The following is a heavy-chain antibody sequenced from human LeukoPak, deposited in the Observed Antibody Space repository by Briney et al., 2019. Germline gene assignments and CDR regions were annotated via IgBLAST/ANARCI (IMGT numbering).Heavy chain of an antibody. CDR3: ATGLDTAMVMDY. D-gene: IGHD5-18*01. CDR2: ISSSGSTI. Sequence: PGGSLRLSCAASGLTFSDYYMSWIRQAPGKGLEWVSYISSSGSTIYYADSVKGRFTISRDNAKNSLYLQMNSLRAEDTAVYYCATGLDTAMVMDYWGQGTLVTVSS. CDR1: GLTFSDYY. J-gene: IGHJ4*02. V-gene: IGHV3-11*01.